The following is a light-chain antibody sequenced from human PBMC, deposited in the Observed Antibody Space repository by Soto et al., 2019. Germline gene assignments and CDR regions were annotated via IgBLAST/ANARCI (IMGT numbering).Light chain of an antibody. CDR1: HSVSSSY. CDR3: QQYDSSLT. CDR2: STS. J-gene: IGKJ4*01. V-gene: IGKV3-20*01. Sequence: EIVLTQSPGTLSLSPGDRATLACRASHSVSSSYLAWYQQKPGQAPRLLIYSTSSRATGIPDRFSGGGSGTDFSLTISRLEPEDFAVCYCQQYDSSLTFGGGTKVDIK.